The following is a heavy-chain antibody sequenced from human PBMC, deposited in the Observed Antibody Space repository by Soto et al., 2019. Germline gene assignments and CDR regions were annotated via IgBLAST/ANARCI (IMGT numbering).Heavy chain of an antibody. D-gene: IGHD3-3*01. CDR2: MNPNSGNT. CDR1: GYTFTSYD. Sequence: ASVKVSCKASGYTFTSYDINWVRQATGQGLEWMGWMNPNSGNTGYAQKFQGRVTMTRNTSISTAHMELSSLRSEDTAVYYCARGLGQSITIFGVVPSYNWFDPWGQGTLVTVSS. J-gene: IGHJ5*02. CDR3: ARGLGQSITIFGVVPSYNWFDP. V-gene: IGHV1-8*01.